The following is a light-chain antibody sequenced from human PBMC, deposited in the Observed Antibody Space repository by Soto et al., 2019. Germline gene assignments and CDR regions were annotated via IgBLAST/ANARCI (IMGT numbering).Light chain of an antibody. CDR1: SSDVGGYNY. CDR2: EVN. V-gene: IGLV2-14*01. Sequence: QSVLTQPASVSGSPGQSISISCTGTSSDVGGYNYVSWYQQHPGKAPRVIIYEVNNRPSGVSHRFSGSKSDNTASLTVSGLQAEDEAIYYCTSFSTHNSLVFGGGTKLTVL. CDR3: TSFSTHNSLV. J-gene: IGLJ2*01.